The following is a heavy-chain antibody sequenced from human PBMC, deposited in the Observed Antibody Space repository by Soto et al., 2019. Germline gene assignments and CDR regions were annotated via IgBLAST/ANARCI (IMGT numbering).Heavy chain of an antibody. V-gene: IGHV3-21*01. J-gene: IGHJ4*02. D-gene: IGHD4-17*01. CDR1: GFIFSTYS. Sequence: EGQLVESGGGLVKPGGSLRLSCAASGFIFSTYSMNWVRQAPGKGLEWVSSISSRSTSIYYADSVKGRFTISRDNAKNSLYLQMNSLRAEDTAVYYCATVTTGYWGQGTLFTVSS. CDR3: ATVTTGY. CDR2: ISSRSTSI.